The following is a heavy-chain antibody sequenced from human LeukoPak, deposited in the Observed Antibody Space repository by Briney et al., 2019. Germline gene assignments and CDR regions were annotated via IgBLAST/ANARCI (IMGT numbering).Heavy chain of an antibody. V-gene: IGHV3-23*01. CDR1: GFIFSHYA. J-gene: IGHJ4*02. CDR2: ISKSGGDT. CDR3: AKDVAVAGADY. Sequence: PGGSLRLSCSASGFIFSHYAISWVRQAAGKGLEWVSAISKSGGDTYYADSVKGRFAISRDNSKNMLYLQMNSLRAEDTAVYYCAKDVAVAGADYWGQGTLVTVSS. D-gene: IGHD6-19*01.